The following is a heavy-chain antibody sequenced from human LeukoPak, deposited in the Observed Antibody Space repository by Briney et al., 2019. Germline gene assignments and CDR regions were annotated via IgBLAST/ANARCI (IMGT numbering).Heavy chain of an antibody. CDR3: STTYYYDSSEGY. CDR2: IKSKTDGGTT. V-gene: IGHV3-15*01. Sequence: GGSLRLSCAASGFTFSSYWMSWVRQAPGKGLEWVGRIKSKTDGGTTDYAAPVKGRFTISRDDSKNTLYLQMNSLKTEDTAVYYCSTTYYYDSSEGYWGRGTLVTVSS. D-gene: IGHD3-22*01. CDR1: GFTFSSYW. J-gene: IGHJ4*02.